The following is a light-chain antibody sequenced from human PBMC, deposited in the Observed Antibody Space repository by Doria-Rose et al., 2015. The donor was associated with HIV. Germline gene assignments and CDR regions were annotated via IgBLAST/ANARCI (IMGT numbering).Light chain of an antibody. CDR1: QSVSSY. CDR3: QQRGSWPSVT. Sequence: DIVMTQSPATLSLSPGERATLSCRASQSVSSYLAWYQQKPGQAPRLLIYDASNRATGIPARFSGSGSGTDFTLTISSLEPEDFAVYYCQQRGSWPSVTFGQGTRLEIK. V-gene: IGKV3-11*01. CDR2: DAS. J-gene: IGKJ5*01.